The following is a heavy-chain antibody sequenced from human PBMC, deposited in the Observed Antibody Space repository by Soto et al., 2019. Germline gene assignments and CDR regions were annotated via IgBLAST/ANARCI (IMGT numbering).Heavy chain of an antibody. CDR1: GGSISSSSYY. V-gene: IGHV4-39*01. J-gene: IGHJ5*02. Sequence: SSETLSLTCTVSGGSISSSSYYWGWIRQPPGKGLEWIGSIYYSGSTYYNPSLKSRVTISVDTSKNHFSLKLSSVTAADTAVYYCARQWWELLGWFDPWGQGTLVTVSS. CDR3: ARQWWELLGWFDP. D-gene: IGHD1-26*01. CDR2: IYYSGST.